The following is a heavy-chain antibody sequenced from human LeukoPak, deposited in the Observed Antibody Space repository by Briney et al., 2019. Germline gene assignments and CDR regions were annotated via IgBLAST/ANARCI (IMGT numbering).Heavy chain of an antibody. CDR3: ARGDHYDSSGYPVVGFDI. V-gene: IGHV4-59*11. CDR1: GGSISSHY. Sequence: SETLSLTCTVSGGSISSHYWSWIRQPPGKGLEWIGYIYYSGSTNYNLSLKSRVTISVDTSKNQFSLKLSSVTAADTAVYYCARGDHYDSSGYPVVGFDIWGQGTMVTVSS. CDR2: IYYSGST. J-gene: IGHJ3*02. D-gene: IGHD3-22*01.